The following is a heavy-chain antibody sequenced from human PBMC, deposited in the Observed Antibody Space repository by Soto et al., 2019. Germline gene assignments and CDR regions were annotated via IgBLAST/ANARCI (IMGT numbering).Heavy chain of an antibody. CDR3: AKGLGPGVTTEAY. Sequence: QVQLVESGGGVVQPGRSLRLSCAASGFTFSSYGMHWVRQAPGKGLEWVAVISYDGSNKYYADSVKGRFTISRDNSKNTLYLQMNSLRAEDTAVYYCAKGLGPGVTTEAYWGQGTLVTVSS. CDR1: GFTFSSYG. J-gene: IGHJ4*02. CDR2: ISYDGSNK. V-gene: IGHV3-30*18. D-gene: IGHD2-21*02.